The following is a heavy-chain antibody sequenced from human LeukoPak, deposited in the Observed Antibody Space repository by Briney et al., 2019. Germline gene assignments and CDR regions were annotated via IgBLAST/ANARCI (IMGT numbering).Heavy chain of an antibody. CDR1: GFTFTTSA. Sequence: SVKVSCKASGFTFTTSAMQWVRQARGQRLEWIGWIVVGSGNTNYAQKSQERVTITRDMSTSTAYMYLSSLRSEDTAVYYCATAATHGLYHFDYWGQGTLVTVSS. V-gene: IGHV1-58*02. J-gene: IGHJ4*02. D-gene: IGHD2-2*02. CDR2: IVVGSGNT. CDR3: ATAATHGLYHFDY.